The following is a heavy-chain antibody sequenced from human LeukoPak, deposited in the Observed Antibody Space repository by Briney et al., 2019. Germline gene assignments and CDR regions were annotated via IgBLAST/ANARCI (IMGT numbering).Heavy chain of an antibody. CDR1: GFTFSDHY. Sequence: GGSLRLSCAASGFTFSDHYMDWVRQAPGKGLEWVGRTRNKANSYTTEYAASVKGRFTISRDDSKNSLYLQMNSLRAEDTAVYYCAKGLRFLEWSWGQGTLVTVSS. D-gene: IGHD3-3*01. CDR3: AKGLRFLEWS. CDR2: TRNKANSYTT. V-gene: IGHV3-72*01. J-gene: IGHJ5*02.